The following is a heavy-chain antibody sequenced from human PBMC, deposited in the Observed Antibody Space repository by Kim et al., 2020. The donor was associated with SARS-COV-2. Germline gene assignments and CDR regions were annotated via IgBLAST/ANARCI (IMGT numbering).Heavy chain of an antibody. V-gene: IGHV3-21*01. J-gene: IGHJ4*01. CDR2: ISSTSEYI. Sequence: GGSLRLSCAASGFSFSTYSMNWVRQAPGKGLEWVSSISSTSEYIYNADSVKGRFTISRDNAKNSLHLQMNSLRAEDTALYYCVRARGTIWPQFYFDFWG. D-gene: IGHD3-10*01. CDR3: VRARGTIWPQFYFDF. CDR1: GFSFSTYS.